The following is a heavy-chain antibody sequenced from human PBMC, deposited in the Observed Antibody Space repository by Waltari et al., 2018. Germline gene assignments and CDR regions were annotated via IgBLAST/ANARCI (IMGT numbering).Heavy chain of an antibody. Sequence: QVQVVESGGRVVQPGRSLRLSCSASGLTCVSYGMPCVRQAPGKGLEWVAYISFDGSNKYYADSVKGRFTISRDNSKNTVYLQMNSLGAEDTAVYYCAKDGEATVASTIYYYYMDVWGKGTTVTFS. CDR3: AKDGEATVASTIYYYYMDV. J-gene: IGHJ6*03. CDR2: ISFDGSNK. V-gene: IGHV3-30*18. D-gene: IGHD2-2*01. CDR1: GLTCVSYG.